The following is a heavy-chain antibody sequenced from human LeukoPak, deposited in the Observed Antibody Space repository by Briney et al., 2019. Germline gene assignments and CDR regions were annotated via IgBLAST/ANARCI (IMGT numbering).Heavy chain of an antibody. J-gene: IGHJ4*02. CDR1: GFSFGSYW. D-gene: IGHD5-24*01. CDR2: MKHDGIEK. Sequence: GGSLRPSCVASGFSFGSYWMAWVRQAPGKGLEWVANMKHDGIEKYHVDSVKGRFTISRDNTKNSLYLHMSSLRVEDTAVYYCAREGREGYNYAALDLWGQEILVTVSS. CDR3: AREGREGYNYAALDL. V-gene: IGHV3-7*05.